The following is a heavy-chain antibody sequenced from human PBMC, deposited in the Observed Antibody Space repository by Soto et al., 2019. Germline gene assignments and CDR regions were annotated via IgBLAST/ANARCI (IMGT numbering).Heavy chain of an antibody. J-gene: IGHJ4*02. V-gene: IGHV1-69*08. D-gene: IGHD1-26*01. CDR2: IIPILGIA. CDR3: ARDGRLSGSYYYFDY. Sequence: QVQLVQSGAEVKKPGSSVKVSCKASGGTFSSYTISWVRQAPGQGLEWMGRIIPILGIANYAQKFQGRVTITADKSTSTAYMELSSLRSEDTAVYYCARDGRLSGSYYYFDYWGQGTLVTVSS. CDR1: GGTFSSYT.